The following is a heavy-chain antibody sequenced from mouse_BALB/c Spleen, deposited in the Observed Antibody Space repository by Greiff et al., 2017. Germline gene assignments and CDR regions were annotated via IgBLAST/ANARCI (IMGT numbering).Heavy chain of an antibody. CDR1: GFTFSSFG. Sequence: EVKLMESGGGLVQPGGSRKLSCAASGFTFSSFGMHWVRQAPEKGLEWVAYISSGSSTIYYADTVKGRFTISRDNPKNTLFLQMTSLRSEDTAMYYCARFPYGYYYAMDYWGQGTSVTVSS. V-gene: IGHV5-17*02. CDR3: ARFPYGYYYAMDY. CDR2: ISSGSSTI. J-gene: IGHJ4*01. D-gene: IGHD2-2*01.